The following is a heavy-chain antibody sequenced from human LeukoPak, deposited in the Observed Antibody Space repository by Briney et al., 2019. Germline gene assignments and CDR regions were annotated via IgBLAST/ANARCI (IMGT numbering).Heavy chain of an antibody. Sequence: PGGSLRLSCAASGFTVSSNYMSWVRQAPGKGLEYISVTYSSGTTYYADSVRDRFTISRDNSKNTLYLQMNSLRAEDTAIYFCAKLLAAAGGYFDYWGQGTLVTVSS. CDR3: AKLLAAAGGYFDY. D-gene: IGHD2-15*01. V-gene: IGHV3-53*01. CDR2: TYSSGTT. CDR1: GFTVSSNY. J-gene: IGHJ4*02.